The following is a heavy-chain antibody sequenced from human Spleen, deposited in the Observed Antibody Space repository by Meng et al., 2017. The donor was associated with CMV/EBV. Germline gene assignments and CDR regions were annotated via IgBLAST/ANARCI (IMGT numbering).Heavy chain of an antibody. J-gene: IGHJ4*02. Sequence: GDGGVVSGDYWSWIRQHPGKGLEWIGEINHSGSTNYNPSLKSRVTISVDTSKNQFSLKLSSVTAADTAVYYCARGDIAARPPPFDYWGQGTLVTVSS. CDR3: ARGDIAARPPPFDY. CDR1: GGVVSGDY. CDR2: INHSGST. V-gene: IGHV4-34*01. D-gene: IGHD6-6*01.